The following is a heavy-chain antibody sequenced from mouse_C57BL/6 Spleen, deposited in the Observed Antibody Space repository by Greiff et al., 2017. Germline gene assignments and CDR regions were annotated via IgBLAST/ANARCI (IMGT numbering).Heavy chain of an antibody. V-gene: IGHV7-1*01. Sequence: EVQLVESGGGLVQSGRSLRLSCATSGFTFSDFYMEWVRQAPGKGLEWIAASRNKANDYTTEYSASVKGRFIVSRDTSQSILYLQMNALRAEDTAIYYCARDRGAMDYWGQGTSGTVSS. CDR1: GFTFSDFY. CDR2: SRNKANDYTT. J-gene: IGHJ4*01. CDR3: ARDRGAMDY.